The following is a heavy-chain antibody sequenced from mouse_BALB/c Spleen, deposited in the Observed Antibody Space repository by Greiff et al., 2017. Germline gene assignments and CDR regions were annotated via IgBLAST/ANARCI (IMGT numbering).Heavy chain of an antibody. Sequence: EVHLVESGGGLVKPGGSLKLSCAASGFTFSSYAMSWVRQTPEKRLEWVATISSGGSYTYYPDSVKGRFTISRDNAKNTLYLQMSSLRSEDTAMYYCAREGLRLFDYWGQGTTLTVSS. CDR1: GFTFSSYA. V-gene: IGHV5-9-3*01. J-gene: IGHJ2*01. D-gene: IGHD2-4*01. CDR2: ISSGGSYT. CDR3: AREGLRLFDY.